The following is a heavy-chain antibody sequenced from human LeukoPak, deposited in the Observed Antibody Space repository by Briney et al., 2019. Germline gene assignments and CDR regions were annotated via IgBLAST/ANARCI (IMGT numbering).Heavy chain of an antibody. D-gene: IGHD3-10*01. CDR1: GGSISSSSYY. CDR2: IYYSGST. V-gene: IGHV4-39*07. CDR3: ARARDQRATSSGFDY. J-gene: IGHJ4*02. Sequence: SETLSLTCTVSGGSISSSSYYWGWIRQPPGKGLEWIGSIYYSGSTYYNPSLKSRVTISVDTSKNQFSLKLSSVTAADTAVYYCARARDQRATSSGFDYWGQGTLVTVSS.